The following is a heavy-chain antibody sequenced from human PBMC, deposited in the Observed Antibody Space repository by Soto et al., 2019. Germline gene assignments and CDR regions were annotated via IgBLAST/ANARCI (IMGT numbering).Heavy chain of an antibody. CDR3: AKPTLSGDYDILTGYSYYYGLDV. V-gene: IGHV3-30-3*02. Sequence: GGSLRLSCAASGFTFSSYAMHWVRQAPGKGLEWVAVISYDGSNKYYADSVKGRFTISRDNSKNTLYLQMNSLRAEDTAVYYCAKPTLSGDYDILTGYSYYYGLDVWGQGTTVTVSS. D-gene: IGHD3-9*01. CDR1: GFTFSSYA. CDR2: ISYDGSNK. J-gene: IGHJ6*02.